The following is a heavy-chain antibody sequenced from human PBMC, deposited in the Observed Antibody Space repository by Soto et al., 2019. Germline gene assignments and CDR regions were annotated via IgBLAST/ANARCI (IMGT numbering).Heavy chain of an antibody. J-gene: IGHJ6*02. Sequence: ASVKVSCKASGYTFTGYYMHWVRQAPGQGLEWMGWINPNSGGTNYAQKFQGWVTMTRDTSISTAYMELSRLRSEDTAVYYCAREKAYCGGDCYSYYYYYYGMDVWGQRTTVTVSS. CDR3: AREKAYCGGDCYSYYYYYYGMDV. V-gene: IGHV1-2*04. CDR1: GYTFTGYY. D-gene: IGHD2-21*02. CDR2: INPNSGGT.